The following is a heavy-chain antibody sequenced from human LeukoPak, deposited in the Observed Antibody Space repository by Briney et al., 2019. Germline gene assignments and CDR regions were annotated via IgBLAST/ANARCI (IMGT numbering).Heavy chain of an antibody. Sequence: PSETLSLTCTVSGYSISSGYYWGWIRQPPGKGLEWIGSIYHSGSTYYNPSLKSRVTISVDTSKNQFSLKLSSVTAADTAVYYCARIIAVAGSYWFDPWGQGTLVTVSS. CDR3: ARIIAVAGSYWFDP. V-gene: IGHV4-38-2*02. J-gene: IGHJ5*02. CDR2: IYHSGST. D-gene: IGHD6-19*01. CDR1: GYSISSGYY.